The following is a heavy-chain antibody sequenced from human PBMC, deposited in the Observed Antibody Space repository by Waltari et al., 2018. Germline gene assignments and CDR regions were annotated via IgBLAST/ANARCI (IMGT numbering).Heavy chain of an antibody. V-gene: IGHV4-39*07. J-gene: IGHJ5*02. D-gene: IGHD2-2*01. CDR3: ARDRYCSSTSCYPNWFDP. CDR1: GGSISSSSYY. CDR2: IYYSGST. Sequence: QLQLQESGPGLVKPSETLSLTCTVSGGSISSSSYYWGWIRQPPGKGLEWIGSIYYSGSTYYNPSLKSRVTISVDTSKNQFSLKLSSVTAADTAVYYCARDRYCSSTSCYPNWFDPWGQGTLVTVSS.